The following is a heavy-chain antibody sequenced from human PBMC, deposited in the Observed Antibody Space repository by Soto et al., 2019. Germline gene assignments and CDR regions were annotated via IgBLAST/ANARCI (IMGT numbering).Heavy chain of an antibody. J-gene: IGHJ3*02. Sequence: GASVKVSCKASGGTFSSYAISWVRQAPGQGLEWMGGIIPIFGTANYAQKFQGRVTITADESTSTAYMELSSLRSEDTAVYYCARVQMIPDPGAFDIWGQGTMVTVSS. CDR2: IIPIFGTA. CDR1: GGTFSSYA. CDR3: ARVQMIPDPGAFDI. D-gene: IGHD3-22*01. V-gene: IGHV1-69*13.